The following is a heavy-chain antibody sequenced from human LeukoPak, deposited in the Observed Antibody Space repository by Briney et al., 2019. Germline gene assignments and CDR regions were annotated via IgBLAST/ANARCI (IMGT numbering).Heavy chain of an antibody. V-gene: IGHV3-11*01. Sequence: GGSLRLSCAASGFTFSDYYMSWIRQAPGKGLERVSYISGSGDSKFYADSVKGRFTISRDNAKNSLYLQMNSLRAEDTAVYYCARRTYSNYFFDYWGQGTLVTVSS. CDR3: ARRTYSNYFFDY. CDR1: GFTFSDYY. J-gene: IGHJ4*02. CDR2: ISGSGDSK. D-gene: IGHD4-11*01.